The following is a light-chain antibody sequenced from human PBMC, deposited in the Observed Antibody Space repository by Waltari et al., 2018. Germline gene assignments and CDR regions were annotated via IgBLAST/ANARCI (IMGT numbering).Light chain of an antibody. Sequence: DIQMTQSPSSLSASVGDRVTITCRASQSISSYLNWFQQKPGKAPKLLLYVSSSLQSGVPSRFSGSGSETDFTLTISSLQPEDFATYYCQQSYSTPPFTFGPGTKVDIK. V-gene: IGKV1-39*01. CDR1: QSISSY. CDR2: VSS. CDR3: QQSYSTPPFT. J-gene: IGKJ3*01.